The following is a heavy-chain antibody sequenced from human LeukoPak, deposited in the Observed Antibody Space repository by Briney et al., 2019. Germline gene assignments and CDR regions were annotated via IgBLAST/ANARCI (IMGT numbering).Heavy chain of an antibody. Sequence: PGGSLRLSCAASGFTFSNFGMHWVRQAPGKGLEWVAVIWYDETNKYYADSVRGRFTISRDNSKNTLYPQMNSLRVEDTAVYYCARDLRDFDYWGQGTLVTVSS. J-gene: IGHJ4*02. CDR3: ARDLRDFDY. CDR2: IWYDETNK. V-gene: IGHV3-33*01. CDR1: GFTFSNFG.